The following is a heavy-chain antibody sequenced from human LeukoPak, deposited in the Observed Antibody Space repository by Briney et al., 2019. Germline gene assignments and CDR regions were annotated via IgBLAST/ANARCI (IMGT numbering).Heavy chain of an antibody. CDR2: INPNSGGT. CDR1: GYTFTGYY. CDR3: ARAIAARPFGYYYYMDV. J-gene: IGHJ6*03. V-gene: IGHV1-2*02. D-gene: IGHD6-6*01. Sequence: GASVKVSCKASGYTFTGYYMHWVRQAPGQGLEWMGWINPNSGGTNYAQKFQGRVTMTRDTSISTAYMELGRLRSDDTAVYYCARAIAARPFGYYYYMDVWGKGTTVTVSS.